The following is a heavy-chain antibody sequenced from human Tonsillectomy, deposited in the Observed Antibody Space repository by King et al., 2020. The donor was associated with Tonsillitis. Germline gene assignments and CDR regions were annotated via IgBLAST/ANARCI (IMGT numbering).Heavy chain of an antibody. D-gene: IGHD2-2*01. Sequence: VQLVESGGGLVQPGGSLRLSCAASGFTFSSYEMNWVRQAPGKGLEWVSYISSSGSSIYYADSMKARFTISRDNAKNSLYLHMNSLIAEDTAVYYCARGRERTILCSTGCPKGHPYYFDYWGQGTLVTVSS. CDR3: ARGRERTILCSTGCPKGHPYYFDY. J-gene: IGHJ4*02. CDR1: GFTFSSYE. V-gene: IGHV3-48*03. CDR2: ISSSGSSI.